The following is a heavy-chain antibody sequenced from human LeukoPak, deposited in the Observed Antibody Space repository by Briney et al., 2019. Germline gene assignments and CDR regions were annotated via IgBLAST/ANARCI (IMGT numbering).Heavy chain of an antibody. D-gene: IGHD2/OR15-2a*01. Sequence: ASVKVSCKASGYIYTDYYIHWLRQAPGRGLEWMGWLNPHSGGSKYAQRSQVRVTMTSDTAITTAYMELRGLRSDDTALYFCARSFRGLSNFDYWGQGTLVTVSS. CDR2: LNPHSGGS. CDR1: GYIYTDYY. V-gene: IGHV1-2*02. CDR3: ARSFRGLSNFDY. J-gene: IGHJ4*02.